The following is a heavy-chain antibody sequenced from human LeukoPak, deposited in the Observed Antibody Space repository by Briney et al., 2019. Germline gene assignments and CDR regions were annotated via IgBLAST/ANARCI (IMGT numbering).Heavy chain of an antibody. CDR1: GFTFSSHQ. Sequence: GGSLRLSCAASGFTFSSHQMNWVRQAPRKGLEWVSYISDSGKTIYYADSVKGRFTISRDNARNSLYLQMNSLRAEDTAVYYCVRRFDYWGQGNLVTVSS. V-gene: IGHV3-48*03. CDR2: ISDSGKTI. J-gene: IGHJ4*02. CDR3: VRRFDY.